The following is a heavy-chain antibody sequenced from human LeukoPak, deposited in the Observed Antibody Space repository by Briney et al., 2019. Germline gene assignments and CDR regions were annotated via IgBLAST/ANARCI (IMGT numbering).Heavy chain of an antibody. D-gene: IGHD3-3*01. CDR3: ARQWYYDFWSGYYIAWFDP. V-gene: IGHV4-59*08. CDR1: GGSISSYY. Sequence: PSETLSLTCTVSGGSISSYYWSWIRQPPGKGLEWIGYIYYSGSTNYNPSLKSRVTISVDTSKNQFSLKLSSVTAADTAVYCCARQWYYDFWSGYYIAWFDPWGQGTLVTVSS. CDR2: IYYSGST. J-gene: IGHJ5*02.